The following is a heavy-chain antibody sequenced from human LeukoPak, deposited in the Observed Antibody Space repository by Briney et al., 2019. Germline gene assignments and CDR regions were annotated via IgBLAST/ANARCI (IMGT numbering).Heavy chain of an antibody. CDR2: TNSSGGTI. D-gene: IGHD1-7*01. V-gene: IGHV3-48*03. J-gene: IGHJ3*01. CDR3: ARDHELSDGFYV. CDR1: GFIFRDYE. Sequence: QPGGSLRLSCEASGFIFRDYEMNWVRQAPGKGLEWVAYTNSSGGTIFYADSVKGRFTISRDNAKSSLYLQMNSLRAEDTAVYFCARDHELSDGFYVWGQGTMVTVSS.